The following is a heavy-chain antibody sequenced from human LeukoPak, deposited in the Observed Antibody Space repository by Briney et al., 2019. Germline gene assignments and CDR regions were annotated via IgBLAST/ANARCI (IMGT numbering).Heavy chain of an antibody. V-gene: IGHV3-7*01. D-gene: IGHD2-21*02. Sequence: GGSLRLSCSASGFTFSSYWMSWVRQAPGKGLQWVANIKQDGSEKYYVDSVKGRFTISRDNAKNTLYLQMNSLRAEDTAVYYCAREMGIYCGGDCYSDYWGQGTLVTVSS. CDR3: AREMGIYCGGDCYSDY. CDR1: GFTFSSYW. CDR2: IKQDGSEK. J-gene: IGHJ4*02.